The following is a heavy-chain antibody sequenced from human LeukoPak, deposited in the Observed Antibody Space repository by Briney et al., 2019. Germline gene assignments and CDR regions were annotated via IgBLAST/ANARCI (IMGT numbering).Heavy chain of an antibody. CDR3: ARAKPKNMVRGLIMRRESRYYFDY. V-gene: IGHV3-53*01. Sequence: GGSLRLSCAASGFIFSDYYMSWVRQAPGKGLEWVSVIYSGGSTYYADSVKGRFTISRDNSKSTLYIQMNSLRAEDTAVYYCARAKPKNMVRGLIMRRESRYYFDYWGQGTLVTVSS. D-gene: IGHD3-10*01. CDR2: IYSGGST. CDR1: GFIFSDYY. J-gene: IGHJ4*02.